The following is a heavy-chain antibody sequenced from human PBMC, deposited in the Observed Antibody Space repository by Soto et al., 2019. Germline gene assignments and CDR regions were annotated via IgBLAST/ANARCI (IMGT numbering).Heavy chain of an antibody. CDR3: ATAEVDY. CDR2: MNSGGSTT. J-gene: IGHJ4*02. Sequence: PGGPLRLSCAASGFTFGNYWMHWVRQAPGKGLEWVSRMNSGGSTTNYADSVKGRFTVSRDNARNTLHLQMNSLRAEDTAVYYCATAEVDYWGPGTLVTVSS. CDR1: GFTFGNYW. V-gene: IGHV3-74*01.